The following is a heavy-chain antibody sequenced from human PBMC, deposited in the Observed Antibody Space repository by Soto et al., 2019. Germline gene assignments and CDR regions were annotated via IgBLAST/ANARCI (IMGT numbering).Heavy chain of an antibody. J-gene: IGHJ1*01. CDR3: AREKADSCWSGPENLQR. V-gene: IGHV1-18*01. CDR2: ISVYNGDT. D-gene: IGHD6-13*01. CDR1: GYTFTNYG. Sequence: QVQLVQSGTEVKKPGASVKVSCKASGYTFTNYGINWVRQAPGQGLEWMGWISVYNGDTNYAQKFQGRVTMTTDTTTTTAYMDLRSLRSDNTVVYYCAREKADSCWSGPENLQRWGQGTLVTVS.